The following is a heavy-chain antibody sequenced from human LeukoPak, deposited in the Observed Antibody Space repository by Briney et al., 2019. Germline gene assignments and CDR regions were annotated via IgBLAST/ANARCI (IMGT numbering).Heavy chain of an antibody. Sequence: GESLKISCKGSGYSFTSYWIGWVRQIPGKGLEWMGIIYPGDSDTRYSPSFQGQVTISAATSISTAYLQWSSLTASDNAMYYCARLGYQLSRGIDYWGQGTLVTVSS. J-gene: IGHJ4*02. D-gene: IGHD2-2*01. CDR2: IYPGDSDT. CDR1: GYSFTSYW. CDR3: ARLGYQLSRGIDY. V-gene: IGHV5-51*01.